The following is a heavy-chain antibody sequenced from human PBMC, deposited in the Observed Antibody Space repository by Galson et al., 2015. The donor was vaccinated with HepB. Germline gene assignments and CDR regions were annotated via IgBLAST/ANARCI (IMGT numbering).Heavy chain of an antibody. CDR2: ISGGGVTT. Sequence: SLRLSCAASGFAFSYYAMTWVRQAPGKGLEWVSGISGGGVTTQYADSVKGRFTISRDNSKNTLNLQMNSLRAEDTALYYCAKGERSCSSTTCWYYFDYWGQGTLVTVSS. D-gene: IGHD2-2*01. CDR1: GFAFSYYA. J-gene: IGHJ4*02. V-gene: IGHV3-23*01. CDR3: AKGERSCSSTTCWYYFDY.